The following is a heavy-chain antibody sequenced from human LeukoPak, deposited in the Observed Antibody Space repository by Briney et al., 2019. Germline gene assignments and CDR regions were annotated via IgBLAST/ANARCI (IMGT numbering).Heavy chain of an antibody. CDR3: AKWGDYDILTGYYVSDF. V-gene: IGHV3-30*04. D-gene: IGHD3-9*01. J-gene: IGHJ4*02. Sequence: PGRSLRLSCAASGFTFSSYAMHWVRQAPGKGLEWVAVISHDGSNKYYADSVKGRFTISRDNSKNTLYVEMNTLRAGDTAVYYCAKWGDYDILTGYYVSDFWGQGTLVTVSS. CDR1: GFTFSSYA. CDR2: ISHDGSNK.